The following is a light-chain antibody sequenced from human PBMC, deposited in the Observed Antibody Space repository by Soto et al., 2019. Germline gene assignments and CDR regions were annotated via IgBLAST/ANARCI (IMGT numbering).Light chain of an antibody. CDR2: TTS. Sequence: DIQMTQSPSSLSASVGDTVTITCRASQSINRFFNWYQQKSGKAPKVLISTTSNLQTGVPSRFSGSGSGTHFTLTITDLQPEDFATYYCQQCGSFPLTFGGGTKVEIK. CDR3: QQCGSFPLT. CDR1: QSINRF. V-gene: IGKV1-39*01. J-gene: IGKJ4*01.